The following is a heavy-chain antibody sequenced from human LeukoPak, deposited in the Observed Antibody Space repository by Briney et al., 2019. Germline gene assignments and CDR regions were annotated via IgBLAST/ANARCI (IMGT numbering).Heavy chain of an antibody. D-gene: IGHD2-15*01. CDR1: GGSISSYY. CDR3: ARAQPDGSDY. CDR2: IYTSGTT. V-gene: IGHV4-4*07. Sequence: SETLSLTCTVSGGSISSYYWSWIRQPAGKGLEWIGRIYTSGTTNYNPSLKSRITLPVDTSKNQFSLKMRSVTAADTAVYYYARAQPDGSDYWCQGNLVTVSS. J-gene: IGHJ4*02.